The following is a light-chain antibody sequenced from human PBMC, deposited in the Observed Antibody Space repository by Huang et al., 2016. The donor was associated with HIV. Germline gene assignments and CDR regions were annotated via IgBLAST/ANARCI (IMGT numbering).Light chain of an antibody. CDR2: GAS. CDR1: QWVRSN. V-gene: IGKV3-15*01. CDR3: QQYNNWPPYT. Sequence: EVVMTQSPATLSVSPGERATLSCRSSQWVRSNLACYQQRPGQAPRLLIYGASTRATGTPGRFSGSGSGTEFTLTISSLESEDFAVYYCQQYNNWPPYTFGQGTKLDIK. J-gene: IGKJ2*01.